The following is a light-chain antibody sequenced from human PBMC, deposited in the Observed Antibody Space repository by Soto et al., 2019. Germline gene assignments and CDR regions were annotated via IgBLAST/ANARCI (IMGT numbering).Light chain of an antibody. J-gene: IGKJ4*01. Sequence: DIQMTQSPYSLSASVGDTVTITCRASQSISTYFNWYQQKPGKAPERLTYAASSLQSGAPLRFTGSGSGTDFTLTIISLQPEDFARYYCQQSYTTTLTVGGGTQVEIK. CDR3: QQSYTTTLT. CDR2: AAS. V-gene: IGKV1-39*01. CDR1: QSISTY.